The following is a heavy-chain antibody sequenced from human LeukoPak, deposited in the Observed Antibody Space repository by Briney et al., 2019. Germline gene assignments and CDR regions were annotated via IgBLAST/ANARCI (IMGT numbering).Heavy chain of an antibody. CDR3: AKQSAGSAAWYSLHYDL. CDR1: GFTFSRHA. CDR2: VDGGGGGT. V-gene: IGHV3-23*01. Sequence: PGGSLRLSCAPSGFTFSRHAMTWVRQAPGRGLEWVSSVDGGGGGTYYADSVKGRFTISRDNSKDTLYLQMNGLRAEDTAVYFCAKQSAGSAAWYSLHYDLWGQGTLVTVSS. J-gene: IGHJ4*02. D-gene: IGHD3-22*01.